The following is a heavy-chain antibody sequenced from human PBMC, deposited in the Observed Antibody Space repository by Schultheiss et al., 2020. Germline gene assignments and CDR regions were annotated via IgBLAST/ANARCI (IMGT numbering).Heavy chain of an antibody. V-gene: IGHV3-53*01. CDR1: GFTVTNNY. CDR2: LYSGGST. Sequence: GESLRLSCAASGFTVTNNYMSWVRQAPGKGLEWVSILYSGGSTFYADSVKGRFTISRDNPMNTLFLQMDSLRAEDTAVYYCARDLLGWYGAFDIWGQGTMVTVAS. J-gene: IGHJ3*02. D-gene: IGHD6-19*01. CDR3: ARDLLGWYGAFDI.